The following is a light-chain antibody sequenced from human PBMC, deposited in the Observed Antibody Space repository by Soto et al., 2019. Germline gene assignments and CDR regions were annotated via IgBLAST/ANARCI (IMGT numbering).Light chain of an antibody. V-gene: IGLV2-8*01. CDR1: SSDVGGYNY. Sequence: QSALTQPPSASGSPGQSVTISCTGTSSDVGGYNYVSWYQQHPGKAPKLMIYEVSKRPSGVPDRVSGSKSGNTASLTVSGLQAEDEADYYCSSYAGSNNFVVFGGGTKLPVL. J-gene: IGLJ2*01. CDR2: EVS. CDR3: SSYAGSNNFVV.